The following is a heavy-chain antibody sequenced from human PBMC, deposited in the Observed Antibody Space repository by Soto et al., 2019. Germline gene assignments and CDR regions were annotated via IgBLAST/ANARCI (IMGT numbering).Heavy chain of an antibody. D-gene: IGHD2-2*01. CDR3: GSGPSTTWIDN. V-gene: IGHV4-39*01. CDR2: IYSGGNT. J-gene: IGHJ4*02. Sequence: PSETLSLTCTVSGGSITSLHYYWGWIRQLPGKGLEWIGSIYSGGNTYYNPSLRSRLTIFVDTAKNLISLRLSSVTAADSAIYYCGSGPSTTWIDNWGLGTQVTVS. CDR1: GGSITSLHYY.